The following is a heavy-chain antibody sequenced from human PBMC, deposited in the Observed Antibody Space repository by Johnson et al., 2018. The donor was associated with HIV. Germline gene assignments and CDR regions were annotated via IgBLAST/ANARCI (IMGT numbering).Heavy chain of an antibody. J-gene: IGHJ3*02. CDR3: AREYSSLSQGAFDI. V-gene: IGHV3-30*04. Sequence: QVHLVESGGGLVKPGRSLRLSCAASGFTFSSYAMHWVRQAPGKGLEWVAVISYDGSNKYYADSVKGRFTISRDNSKNTLYLQMNSLRAEDTAVYYCAREYSSLSQGAFDIWGQGTMVTVSS. CDR1: GFTFSSYA. CDR2: ISYDGSNK. D-gene: IGHD6-6*01.